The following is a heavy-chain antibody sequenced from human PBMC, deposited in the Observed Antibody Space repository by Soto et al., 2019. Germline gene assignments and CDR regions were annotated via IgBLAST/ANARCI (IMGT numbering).Heavy chain of an antibody. V-gene: IGHV1-58*01. CDR3: AASPPLVPSYYYYYGMDV. CDR1: GFTFTSSA. J-gene: IGHJ6*02. D-gene: IGHD6-6*01. Sequence: ASVKVSCKXSGFTFTSSAVQWVRQACGQRLEWIGWIVVGSGNTNYAQKFQERVTITRDMSTSTAYMELSSLRSEDTAVYYCAASPPLVPSYYYYYGMDVWGQGTTVTVSS. CDR2: IVVGSGNT.